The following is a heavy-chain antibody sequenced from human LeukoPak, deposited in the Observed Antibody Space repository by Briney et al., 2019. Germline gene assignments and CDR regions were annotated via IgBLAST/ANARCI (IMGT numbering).Heavy chain of an antibody. CDR2: INPNSGGT. Sequence: ASVKVSCKASGYTFTSYGICWVRQAPGQGLEWMGRINPNSGGTNYAQKLQGRVTMTTDTSTSTAYMELRSLRSDDTAVYYCARDRVVVTANSFDYWGQGTLVTVSS. CDR1: GYTFTSYG. D-gene: IGHD2-21*02. CDR3: ARDRVVVTANSFDY. J-gene: IGHJ4*02. V-gene: IGHV1-18*01.